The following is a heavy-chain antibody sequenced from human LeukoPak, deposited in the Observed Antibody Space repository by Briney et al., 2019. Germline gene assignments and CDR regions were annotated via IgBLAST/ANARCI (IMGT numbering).Heavy chain of an antibody. J-gene: IGHJ4*02. D-gene: IGHD6-6*01. Sequence: PGGSLRLSCAASGFTFSSYGMHWVRQAPGKGLEWVAVISYDGSNKYYADSVKGRFTISRDNSKNTLYLQMNSLRAEDTAVYYCAKDHRGGSSKRAGFDYWGQGTLVTVSS. CDR3: AKDHRGGSSKRAGFDY. CDR2: ISYDGSNK. V-gene: IGHV3-30*18. CDR1: GFTFSSYG.